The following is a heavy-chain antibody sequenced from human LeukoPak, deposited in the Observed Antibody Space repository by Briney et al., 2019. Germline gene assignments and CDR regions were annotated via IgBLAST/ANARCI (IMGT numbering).Heavy chain of an antibody. CDR3: ARAPYNYYDSSGYYIDY. D-gene: IGHD3-22*01. Sequence: GGSLRLSCAASGFTFSSYSMNWVRQAPGEGLEWVSSISSSSSYIYYADSVKGRFTISRDNAKNSLYLQMNSLRAEDTAVYYCARAPYNYYDSSGYYIDYWGQGTLVTVSS. V-gene: IGHV3-21*01. J-gene: IGHJ4*02. CDR2: ISSSSSYI. CDR1: GFTFSSYS.